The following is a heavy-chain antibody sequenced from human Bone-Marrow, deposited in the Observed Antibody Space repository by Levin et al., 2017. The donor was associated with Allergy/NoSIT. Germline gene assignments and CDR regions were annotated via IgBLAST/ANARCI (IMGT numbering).Heavy chain of an antibody. Sequence: ASVKVSCKASGYTFTSHQIHWVRQAPEQGLEWMAMINPDGGSTTYAPKFQGRVTVTRDTSTNTVYMEMNSLNSEDTAVYYCSRGTGRFGDYWGQGTLVTASS. CDR3: SRGTGRFGDY. CDR2: INPDGGST. V-gene: IGHV1-46*01. J-gene: IGHJ4*02. CDR1: GYTFTSHQ. D-gene: IGHD1-14*01.